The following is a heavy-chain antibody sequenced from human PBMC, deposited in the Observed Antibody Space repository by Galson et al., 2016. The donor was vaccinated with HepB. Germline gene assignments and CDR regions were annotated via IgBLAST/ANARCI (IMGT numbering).Heavy chain of an antibody. Sequence: SLRLSCAASGFALSSFNMNWVRHAPGKGLEWVANIKQDASEKYYVDSVKGRFTISRDNAKNSLYLQMNSLTADDTAVYYCARDYRHCGADPMGAQGTLVTVSS. CDR2: IKQDASEK. J-gene: IGHJ4*02. D-gene: IGHD2-21*02. CDR1: GFALSSFN. V-gene: IGHV3-7*01. CDR3: ARDYRHCGADPM.